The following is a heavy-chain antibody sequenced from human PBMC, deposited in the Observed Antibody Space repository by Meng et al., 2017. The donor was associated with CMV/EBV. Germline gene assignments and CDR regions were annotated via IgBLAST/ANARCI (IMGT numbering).Heavy chain of an antibody. CDR2: IFYSGRA. D-gene: IGHD1-7*01. Sequence: SETLSLTCTVSGGSISSSTYYWGWIRQPPGKGLEWIGSIFYSGRALYNPSLKSRISISVDTSKNQFSLKLSSVTAADTAVYYCARIMAGTTSYGMDIWGQGTTVTVSS. J-gene: IGHJ6*02. V-gene: IGHV4-39*01. CDR3: ARIMAGTTSYGMDI. CDR1: GGSISSSTYY.